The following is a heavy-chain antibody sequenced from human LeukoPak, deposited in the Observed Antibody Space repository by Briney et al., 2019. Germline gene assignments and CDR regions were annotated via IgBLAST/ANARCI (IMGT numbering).Heavy chain of an antibody. V-gene: IGHV1-46*01. Sequence: ASVKVSCKASGYTFTGYYMHWVRQAPGQGLEWMGIINPSGGSTSYAQKFQGRVTMTRDTSTSTVYMELSSLRSEDTAVYYCARDQAYYDSSGSIDYWGQGTLVTVSS. CDR2: INPSGGST. D-gene: IGHD3-22*01. J-gene: IGHJ4*02. CDR1: GYTFTGYY. CDR3: ARDQAYYDSSGSIDY.